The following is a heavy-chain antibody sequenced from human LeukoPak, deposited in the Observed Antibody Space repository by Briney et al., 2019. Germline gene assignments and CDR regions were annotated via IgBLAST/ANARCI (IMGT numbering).Heavy chain of an antibody. Sequence: SETLSLTCAVYSGSFSGYYWSWIRQPPGKGLGWIGEINHSGSTNYNPSLKSRVTISVDTSKNQFSLKLSSVTAADTAVYYCARGLDNWNVYIFDYWGLGTLVTVSS. D-gene: IGHD1-20*01. CDR1: SGSFSGYY. J-gene: IGHJ4*02. CDR3: ARGLDNWNVYIFDY. V-gene: IGHV4-34*01. CDR2: INHSGST.